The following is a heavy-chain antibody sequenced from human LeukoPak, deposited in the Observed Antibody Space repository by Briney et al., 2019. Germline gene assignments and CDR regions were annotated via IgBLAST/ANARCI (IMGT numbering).Heavy chain of an antibody. CDR1: GYTFTNHG. V-gene: IGHV1-18*04. D-gene: IGHD4-23*01. CDR2: INTYSGDT. J-gene: IGHJ3*02. CDR3: ARDRLGNPDAFDI. Sequence: ASVKVSCKASGYTFTNHGLTWVRQAPGQGLERMGWINTYSGDTKYGQKFQGRVTMTTDTSTSMVFLELMSLRSDDTAVYYCARDRLGNPDAFDIWGPGTMVTVSS.